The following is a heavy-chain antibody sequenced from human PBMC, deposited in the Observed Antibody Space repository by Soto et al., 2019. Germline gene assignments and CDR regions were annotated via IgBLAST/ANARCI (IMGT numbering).Heavy chain of an antibody. CDR3: AIDPGRVASVYYYYYGMDV. Sequence: GASVKVSCKASGGTFSSYAISWVRQAPGQGLEWMGGIIPIFGTANYAQKFQGRVTITADESTSTAYMELSSLRSEDTAVYYCAIDPGRVASVYYYYYGMDVWGQGTTVTGSS. CDR2: IIPIFGTA. D-gene: IGHD2-15*01. V-gene: IGHV1-69*13. J-gene: IGHJ6*02. CDR1: GGTFSSYA.